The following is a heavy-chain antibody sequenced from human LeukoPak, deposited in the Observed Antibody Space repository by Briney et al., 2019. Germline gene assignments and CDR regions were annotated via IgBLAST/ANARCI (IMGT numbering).Heavy chain of an antibody. V-gene: IGHV4-34*01. Sequence: SETLSLTCAVYGGSFSGYYWSWIRQPPGKGLEWSGEINHSGSTNYTPSLQSRVTLSVYASKNQFSLKLSSVTAADTAVYYCARGRPQIYDFWSGYYCDAFDIWGQGTMVTVSS. CDR1: GGSFSGYY. CDR3: ARGRPQIYDFWSGYYCDAFDI. D-gene: IGHD3-3*01. J-gene: IGHJ3*02. CDR2: INHSGST.